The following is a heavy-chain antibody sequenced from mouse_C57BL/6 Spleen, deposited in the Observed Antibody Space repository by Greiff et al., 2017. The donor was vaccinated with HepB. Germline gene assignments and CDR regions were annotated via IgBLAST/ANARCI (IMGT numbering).Heavy chain of an antibody. V-gene: IGHV7-1*01. CDR2: SRNKANDYTT. J-gene: IGHJ4*01. D-gene: IGHD2-3*01. CDR1: GFTFSDFY. Sequence: EVNVVESGGGLVQSGRSLRLSCATSGFTFSDFYMEWVRQAPGKGLEWIAASRNKANDYTTEYSASVKGRFIVSRDTSQSILYLQMNALRAEDTAIYYCARDAGLLGAMDYWGQGTSVTVSS. CDR3: ARDAGLLGAMDY.